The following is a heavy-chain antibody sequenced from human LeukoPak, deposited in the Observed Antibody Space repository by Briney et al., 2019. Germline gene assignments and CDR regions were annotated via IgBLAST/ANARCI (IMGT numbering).Heavy chain of an antibody. V-gene: IGHV4-4*07. CDR3: ARAHCSSATCHPSFYYYMDV. CDR1: GGSISSYY. Sequence: SETLSLTFSVSGGSISSYYWSWVRQPAGKGLEWIGRIYTSGSTNYNPSLKSRVTMSVDTSKNQFSLNLSSVTAADTAVYYCARAHCSSATCHPSFYYYMDVWGKGTTVTVSS. D-gene: IGHD2-2*01. CDR2: IYTSGST. J-gene: IGHJ6*03.